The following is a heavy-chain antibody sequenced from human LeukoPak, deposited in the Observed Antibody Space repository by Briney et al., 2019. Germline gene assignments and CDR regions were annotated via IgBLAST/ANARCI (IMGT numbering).Heavy chain of an antibody. Sequence: SETLSLTCAVYGGSFSGYYWSWIRQPPGKGLEWIGEINHSGSTNYNPSLKSRVTISVDTSKNQLSLKLSSVTAADTAVYYCARDRAGVDYWGQGTLVTVSS. V-gene: IGHV4-34*01. D-gene: IGHD7-27*01. CDR1: GGSFSGYY. CDR3: ARDRAGVDY. J-gene: IGHJ4*02. CDR2: INHSGST.